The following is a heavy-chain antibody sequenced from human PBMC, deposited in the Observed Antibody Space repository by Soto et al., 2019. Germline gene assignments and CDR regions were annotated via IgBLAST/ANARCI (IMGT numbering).Heavy chain of an antibody. V-gene: IGHV4-59*01. CDR2: IYYSGST. CDR1: GGSISSYY. J-gene: IGHJ6*03. CDR3: ARNVVPAPYYYYYYMDV. D-gene: IGHD2-2*01. Sequence: SETLSLTCTVSGGSISSYYWSWIRQPPGKGLEWIGYIYYSGSTNYNPSLKSRVTISVDTSKNQFSLKLSSVTAADTAVYYCARNVVPAPYYYYYYMDVWGKGTTVTVSS.